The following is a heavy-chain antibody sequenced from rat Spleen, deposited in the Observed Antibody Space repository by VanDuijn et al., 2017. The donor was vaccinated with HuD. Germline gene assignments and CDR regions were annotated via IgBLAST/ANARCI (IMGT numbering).Heavy chain of an antibody. CDR1: GFTFSNFG. CDR3: TRDEAITAAY. J-gene: IGHJ3*01. V-gene: IGHV5-29*01. D-gene: IGHD1-10*01. CDR2: ISYDGSKT. Sequence: EVQLVESGGDLVQPGRSLKLSCAASGFTFSNFGMAWVRQAPTKGLEWVATISYDGSKTYYRDSVKGRFTISRDNAKSTLYLQMDSLRSEDTATYYCTRDEAITAAYWGQGTLVTVSS.